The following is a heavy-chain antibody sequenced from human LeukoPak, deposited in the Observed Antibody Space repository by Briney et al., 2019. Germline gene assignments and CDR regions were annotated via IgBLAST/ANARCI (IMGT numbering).Heavy chain of an antibody. J-gene: IGHJ4*02. CDR1: GGSISRYY. Sequence: SETLSLTCTVSGGSISRYYWSWIRQPPGKGLEWIGYIYYSGSTNYNPSLKSRVTISVDTSKNQFSLKLSSVTAADTAVYYCARGLSSWYNYWGQGTLVTVSS. V-gene: IGHV4-59*01. CDR2: IYYSGST. CDR3: ARGLSSWYNY. D-gene: IGHD6-13*01.